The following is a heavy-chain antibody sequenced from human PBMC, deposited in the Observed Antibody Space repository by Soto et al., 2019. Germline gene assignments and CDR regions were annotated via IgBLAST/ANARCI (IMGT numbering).Heavy chain of an antibody. CDR1: GGSITSASYY. Sequence: QLQLQESGPGLVKPSETLSLTCTVSGGSITSASYYWGWVRQPPGKGLEWVGSFHYGGTTYYYPSFQSRVTIFGETSKNYFSLRVNSVTAADTAVYFCASLAGPIISHWYFDLWGRGTLVAVSS. D-gene: IGHD3-10*01. V-gene: IGHV4-39*02. CDR3: ASLAGPIISHWYFDL. CDR2: FHYGGTT. J-gene: IGHJ2*01.